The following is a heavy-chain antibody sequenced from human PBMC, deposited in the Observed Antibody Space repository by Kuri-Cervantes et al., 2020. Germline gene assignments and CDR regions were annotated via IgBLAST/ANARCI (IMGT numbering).Heavy chain of an antibody. CDR2: INPNSGGT. CDR1: GYTFTGYY. D-gene: IGHD4-17*01. V-gene: IGHV1-2*02. J-gene: IGHJ4*02. Sequence: ASVKVSCKASGYTFTGYYMHWVRQAPGQGLEWMGWINPNSGGTNYAQKFQGRVTMTTDTSTSTAYMELRSLRSDDTAVYYCARALADYGDYPGSYWGQGTLVTVSS. CDR3: ARALADYGDYPGSY.